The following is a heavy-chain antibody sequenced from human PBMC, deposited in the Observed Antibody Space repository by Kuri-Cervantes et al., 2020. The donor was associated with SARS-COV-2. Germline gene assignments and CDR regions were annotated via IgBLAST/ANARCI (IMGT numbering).Heavy chain of an antibody. D-gene: IGHD2-2*02. Sequence: GESLKISCAASGFTFSSYWMSWVRQAPGKGLEWVSYISSSGSTIYYADSVKGRFTISRDNAKNSLYLQMNSLRAEDTAVYYCARDPGRVGYCSSTSCYTPDYWGQGTLVTVSS. CDR2: ISSSGSTI. CDR1: GFTFSSYW. V-gene: IGHV3-48*04. J-gene: IGHJ4*02. CDR3: ARDPGRVGYCSSTSCYTPDY.